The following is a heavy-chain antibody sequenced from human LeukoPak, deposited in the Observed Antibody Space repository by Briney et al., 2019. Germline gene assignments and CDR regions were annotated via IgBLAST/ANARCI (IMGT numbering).Heavy chain of an antibody. Sequence: ASVKVSCKASGYTFTGYYMHWVRQAPGQGLGWMGRINPNSGGTNYAQKFQGRVTMTRDTSISTAYMELSRLRSDDTAVYYCARDKGYSYGYTYQNAFDIWGQGTMVTVSS. CDR3: ARDKGYSYGYTYQNAFDI. CDR1: GYTFTGYY. D-gene: IGHD5-18*01. V-gene: IGHV1-2*06. CDR2: INPNSGGT. J-gene: IGHJ3*02.